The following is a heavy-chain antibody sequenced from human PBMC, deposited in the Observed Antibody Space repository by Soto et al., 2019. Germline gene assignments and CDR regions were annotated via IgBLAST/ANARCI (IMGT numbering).Heavy chain of an antibody. CDR2: IYPGDSDT. D-gene: IGHD6-13*01. V-gene: IGHV5-51*01. CDR1: GYSVTIYW. CDR3: ARLMRMGIAAAGPPRY. J-gene: IGHJ4*02. Sequence: GASLTISCQCSGYSVTIYWIGWVRQLPGKGLEWMGIIYPGDSDTRYSPSFQGQVTISADKSISTAYLQWSSLKASDTAMYYCARLMRMGIAAAGPPRYWGQGTLVTVSS.